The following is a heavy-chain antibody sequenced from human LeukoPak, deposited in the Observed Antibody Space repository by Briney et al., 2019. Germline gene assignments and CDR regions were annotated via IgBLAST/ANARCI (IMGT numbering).Heavy chain of an antibody. D-gene: IGHD6-19*01. J-gene: IGHJ2*01. CDR2: IKQDGSEK. CDR3: ARDTRRDPSGWSQTWYFDL. V-gene: IGHV3-7*01. CDR1: GFTFSSYW. Sequence: GGSLRLSCAASGFTFSSYWMSWVRQAPGKGLEWVANIKQDGSEKYYVDSVKGRFTISRDNAKNSLYLQMNSLRAEDTAVYYCARDTRRDPSGWSQTWYFDLWGRDTLVTVSS.